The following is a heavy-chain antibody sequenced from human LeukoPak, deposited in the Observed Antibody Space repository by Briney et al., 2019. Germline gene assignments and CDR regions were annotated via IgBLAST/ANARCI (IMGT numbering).Heavy chain of an antibody. V-gene: IGHV4-59*01. D-gene: IGHD3-22*01. CDR3: ARAQDYYDIKACFQH. Sequence: SETLSLTCTVSGGSISSYSWSWIRQPPGKALEWIGYIYDSGNTNYNPSLKSRVAISLDTSKSQFSLRLSSVTAADTAVYYCARAQDYYDIKACFQHWGQGTLVTVSS. J-gene: IGHJ1*01. CDR2: IYDSGNT. CDR1: GGSISSYS.